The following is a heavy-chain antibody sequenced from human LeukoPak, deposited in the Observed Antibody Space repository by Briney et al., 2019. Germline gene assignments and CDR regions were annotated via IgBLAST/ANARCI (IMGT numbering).Heavy chain of an antibody. CDR3: ARVFVPAGCFDY. CDR2: IIPIFGTA. J-gene: IGHJ4*02. V-gene: IGHV1-69*05. CDR1: GYTFTSYG. Sequence: GASVKVSCKASGYTFTSYGISWVRRAPGQGLEWMGGIIPIFGTANYAQKFQGRVTITTDESTSTAYMELSSLRSEDTAVYYCARVFVPAGCFDYWGQGTLVTVSS. D-gene: IGHD2-2*01.